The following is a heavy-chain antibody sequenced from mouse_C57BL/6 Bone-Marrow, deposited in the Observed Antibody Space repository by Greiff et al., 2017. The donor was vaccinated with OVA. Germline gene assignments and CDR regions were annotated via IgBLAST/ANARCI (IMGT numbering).Heavy chain of an antibody. CDR3: ARDSNYAMDY. CDR1: GYTFTNYW. V-gene: IGHV1-63*01. D-gene: IGHD2-5*01. CDR2: IYPGGGYT. Sequence: VQRVESGAELVRPGTSVKMSCKASGYTFTNYWIGWAKQRPGHGLEWIGDIYPGGGYTNYNEKFKGKATLTADKSSSTAYMQFSSLTSEDSAIYYCARDSNYAMDYWGQGTSVTVSS. J-gene: IGHJ4*01.